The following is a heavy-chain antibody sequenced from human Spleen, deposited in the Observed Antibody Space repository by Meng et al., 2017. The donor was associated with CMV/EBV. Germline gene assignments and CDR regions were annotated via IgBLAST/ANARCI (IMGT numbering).Heavy chain of an antibody. CDR1: GGSFSGYY. CDR3: AKDLGYSSGWDLDF. Sequence: SETLSLTCAVYGGSFSGYYWSWIRQPPGKGLEWIGEINHSGSTNYNVSLKSRVTISVDTSKNQFSLKLSSVTAADTAVYYCAKDLGYSSGWDLDFWGQGTLVTVSS. CDR2: INHSGST. V-gene: IGHV4-34*01. J-gene: IGHJ4*02. D-gene: IGHD6-25*01.